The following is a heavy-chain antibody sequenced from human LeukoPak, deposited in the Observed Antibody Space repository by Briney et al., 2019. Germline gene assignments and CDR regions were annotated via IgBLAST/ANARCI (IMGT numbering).Heavy chain of an antibody. D-gene: IGHD3-9*01. J-gene: IGHJ4*02. CDR3: ARETRWYDILTGYCQNNFDY. V-gene: IGHV4-61*01. Sequence: SETLSLTCTVSGGSVSSGSYYWSWIRQPPGKGLEWIGYIYYSGSTNYNPSLKSRVTISVDTSKNQFSLKLSSVTAADTAVYYCARETRWYDILTGYCQNNFDYWGQGTLVTVSS. CDR2: IYYSGST. CDR1: GGSVSSGSYY.